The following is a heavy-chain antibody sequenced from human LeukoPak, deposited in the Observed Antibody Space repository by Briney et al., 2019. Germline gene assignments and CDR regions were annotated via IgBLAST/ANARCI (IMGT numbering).Heavy chain of an antibody. CDR3: AREDPIVY. D-gene: IGHD3-16*02. Sequence: GGSLRLSCIGSGFTFGDHAMSWVRQAPGKGLEWVSVIYSGGSAYYADSVKGRFTISRDNSKNTLYLQMNSLRADDTAVYYCAREDPIVYWGQGTLVTVSS. V-gene: IGHV3-66*02. CDR1: GFTFGDHA. J-gene: IGHJ4*02. CDR2: IYSGGSA.